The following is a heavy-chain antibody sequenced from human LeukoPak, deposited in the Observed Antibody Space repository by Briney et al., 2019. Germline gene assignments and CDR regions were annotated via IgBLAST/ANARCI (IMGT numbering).Heavy chain of an antibody. J-gene: IGHJ4*02. Sequence: GGSLRLSCGASGFIFSASWMTWVRQAPGRGLEWVANVDPDSNEKTYLEPVKGRFTISRDNARNSLYLQMNSLRAEDTAIYYCARDLAYGALDYWGQGTLVTVSS. V-gene: IGHV3-7*01. CDR2: VDPDSNEK. CDR1: GFIFSASW. CDR3: ARDLAYGALDY. D-gene: IGHD4-17*01.